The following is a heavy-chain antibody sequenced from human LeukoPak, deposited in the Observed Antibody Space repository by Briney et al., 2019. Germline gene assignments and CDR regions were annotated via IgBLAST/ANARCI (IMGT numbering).Heavy chain of an antibody. CDR2: INQDGSEK. CDR3: ARDRALYDSRRGYYYTEDDY. V-gene: IGHV3-7*01. CDR1: GFTFSTYW. D-gene: IGHD3-22*01. J-gene: IGHJ4*02. Sequence: GGSLRLSCAASGFTFSTYWMSWVRQAPGKGLEWVANINQDGSEKYYVDSVKGRFTISRDNAKSSVYLQMNSPRADDTSVYYCARDRALYDSRRGYYYTEDDYWGQGTLVTVSS.